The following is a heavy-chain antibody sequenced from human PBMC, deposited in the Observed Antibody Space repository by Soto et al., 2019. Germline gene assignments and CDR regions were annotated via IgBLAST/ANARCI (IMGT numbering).Heavy chain of an antibody. D-gene: IGHD3-10*01. J-gene: IGHJ6*03. Sequence: LPETLSLTCTVSGGSISSYYWSWIRQPPGKGLEWIGYIYYSGSTNYNPSLKSRVTISVDTSRNQFSLKLSSVTAADTAVYYCAREVRLSFGLYYYYMDVWGKGTTVTVSS. V-gene: IGHV4-59*01. CDR1: GGSISSYY. CDR3: AREVRLSFGLYYYYMDV. CDR2: IYYSGST.